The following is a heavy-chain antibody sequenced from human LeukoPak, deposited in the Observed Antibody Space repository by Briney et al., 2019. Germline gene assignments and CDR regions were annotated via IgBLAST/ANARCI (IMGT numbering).Heavy chain of an antibody. Sequence: GASVKVSCKASGGTFSSYAISWVRQAPGHGLEWMGGIIPIFGTANYAQKFQGRVTITADESTSTAYMELSSLRSEDTAVYYCARGLGGYCSSTSCPFEYWGQGTLVTVSS. V-gene: IGHV1-69*13. CDR1: GGTFSSYA. J-gene: IGHJ4*02. CDR3: ARGLGGYCSSTSCPFEY. CDR2: IIPIFGTA. D-gene: IGHD2-2*01.